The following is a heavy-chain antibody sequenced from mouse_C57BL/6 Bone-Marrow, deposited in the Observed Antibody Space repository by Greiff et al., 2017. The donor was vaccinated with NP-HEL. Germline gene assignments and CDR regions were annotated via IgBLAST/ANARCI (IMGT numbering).Heavy chain of an antibody. CDR1: GFSFNTYA. J-gene: IGHJ4*01. CDR2: IRSKSNNYAT. CDR3: VRWHEAMDY. V-gene: IGHV10-1*01. Sequence: GGGLVQPKGSLKLSCAASGFSFNTYAMNWVRQAPGKGLEWVARIRSKSNNYATYYADSVKDRFTISRDDSESMLYLQMNNLKTEDTAMYYCVRWHEAMDYWGQGTSVTVSS.